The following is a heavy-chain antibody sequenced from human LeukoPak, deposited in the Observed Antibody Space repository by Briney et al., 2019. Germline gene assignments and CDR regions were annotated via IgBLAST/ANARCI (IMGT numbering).Heavy chain of an antibody. V-gene: IGHV3-74*03. CDR2: INSDGSST. J-gene: IGHJ4*02. CDR3: ALATKPLSYHFFDY. D-gene: IGHD3-3*01. CDR1: GFSFSTYW. Sequence: GGSLRLSCAASGFSFSTYWMHWVRQAPGRGLVWVSRINSDGSSTTYADSVKGRFTLSRDNAKNTLCLQMNSLRAEDTAVYYCALATKPLSYHFFDYWGQGALVTVSS.